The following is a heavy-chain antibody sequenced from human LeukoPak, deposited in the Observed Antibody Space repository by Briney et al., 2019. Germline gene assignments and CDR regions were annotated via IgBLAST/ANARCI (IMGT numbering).Heavy chain of an antibody. D-gene: IGHD5-24*01. V-gene: IGHV4-59*05. CDR3: ARQIRDGFNPDWFDP. J-gene: IGHJ5*02. CDR1: DDSISRDF. Sequence: PSETLSLTCTASDDSISRDFWTWIRQPPGKGLEWIGSFYYSGSTYYYPSLKSRVTISVDTSKNQFSLKLSSVTAADTAVYYCARQIRDGFNPDWFDPWGQGTLVIVSS. CDR2: FYYSGST.